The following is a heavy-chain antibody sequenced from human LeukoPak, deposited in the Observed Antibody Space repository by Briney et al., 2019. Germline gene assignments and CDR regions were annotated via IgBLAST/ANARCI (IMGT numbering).Heavy chain of an antibody. CDR3: ARESYYYDSSGYRYYFDY. V-gene: IGHV1-69*05. CDR1: GGTFSSYA. J-gene: IGHJ4*02. D-gene: IGHD3-22*01. Sequence: SVKVSCKASGGTFSSYAISWVRQAPGQGLEWMGGIIPTFGTANYAQKFQGRVTITTDESTSTAYMELSSLRSEDTAVYYCARESYYYDSSGYRYYFDYWGQGTLVTVSS. CDR2: IIPTFGTA.